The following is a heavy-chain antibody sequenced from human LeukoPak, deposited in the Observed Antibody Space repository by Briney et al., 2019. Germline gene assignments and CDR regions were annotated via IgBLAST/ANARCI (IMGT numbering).Heavy chain of an antibody. V-gene: IGHV4-59*01. CDR3: ARVGGYDPDY. J-gene: IGHJ4*02. CDR2: IYYSGST. D-gene: IGHD5-12*01. CDR1: GASISNYY. Sequence: SETLSLTCTVSGASISNYYWSWIRQPPGKGLEWIGYIYYSGSTNYNPSLKSRVTISVDTSKNQFSLKLSSVTAADTAVYYCARVGGYDPDYWGQGTLVSVSS.